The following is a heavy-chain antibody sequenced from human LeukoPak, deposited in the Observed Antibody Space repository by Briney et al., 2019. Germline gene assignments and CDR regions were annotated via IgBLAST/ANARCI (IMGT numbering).Heavy chain of an antibody. Sequence: GGSLRLSCAASGFTFSSYAMSWVRQAPGKGLEWVSAISGSGGSTYYADSVKGRFTISRDNSKNTLYLQMNSLRAEDTAVYYCAKGGLLVVPAAPWSAEYFQHWGQGTLVTVSS. D-gene: IGHD2-2*01. CDR1: GFTFSSYA. CDR2: ISGSGGST. CDR3: AKGGLLVVPAAPWSAEYFQH. J-gene: IGHJ1*01. V-gene: IGHV3-23*01.